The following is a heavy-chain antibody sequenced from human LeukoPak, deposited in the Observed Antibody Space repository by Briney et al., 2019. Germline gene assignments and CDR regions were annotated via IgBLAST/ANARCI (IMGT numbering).Heavy chain of an antibody. CDR1: GFTVSSNY. D-gene: IGHD3-9*01. J-gene: IGHJ4*02. CDR2: VYSGGST. V-gene: IGHV3-53*05. CDR3: ARGEYDILTGYCDY. Sequence: GGSLRLSCAASGFTVSSNYMSWVRQAPGKGLEWVSIVYSGGSTYYADSVKGRFTISRDNSKNTLYLQMNSLRAEDTAVYYCARGEYDILTGYCDYWGQGTLVTVSS.